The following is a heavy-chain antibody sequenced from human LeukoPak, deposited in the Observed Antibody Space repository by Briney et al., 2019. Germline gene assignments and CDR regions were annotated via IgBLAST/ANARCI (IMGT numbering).Heavy chain of an antibody. J-gene: IGHJ4*02. CDR2: INPSGGST. CDR1: GYIFTSYY. CDR3: AREQTGTTGRYFDY. V-gene: IGHV1-46*01. Sequence: ASVKVSCKASGYIFTSYYMHWVRQAPGQGLEWMGVINPSGGSTTYAQKFQGRVTMTRDTSTSTLYMELSRLRSDDTAVYYCAREQTGTTGRYFDYWGQGTLVTVSS. D-gene: IGHD1-7*01.